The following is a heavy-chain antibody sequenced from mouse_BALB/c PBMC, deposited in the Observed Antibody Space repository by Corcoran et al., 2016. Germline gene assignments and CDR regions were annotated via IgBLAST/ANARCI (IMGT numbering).Heavy chain of an antibody. V-gene: IGHV3-6*02. CDR3: ATLLRPFDY. CDR2: ISYDGSN. J-gene: IGHJ2*01. D-gene: IGHD1-2*01. CDR1: GYSITSGYY. Sequence: DVQLQESGPGLVKPSQSLPLTCSVTGYSITSGYYWNWIRQFPGNKLEWMGYISYDGSNNYNPSLKNRFSITRDTSKNQFFLRLNSVTTEDTATYYCATLLRPFDYWGQGTTLTVSS.